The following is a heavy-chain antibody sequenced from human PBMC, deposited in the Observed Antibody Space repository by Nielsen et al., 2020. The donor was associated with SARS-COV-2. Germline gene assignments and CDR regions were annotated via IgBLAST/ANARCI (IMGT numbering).Heavy chain of an antibody. CDR3: ARTHDGYDFYWYYYGMDV. CDR2: TWYDGSNK. CDR1: GFTFSSYG. J-gene: IGHJ6*02. Sequence: GESLKISCAASGFTFSSYGMHWVRQAPGKGLEWVAVTWYDGSNKYYADSVKGRFTISRDNSKNTLYLQMNSLRAEDTAVYYCARTHDGYDFYWYYYGMDVWGQGTTVTVSS. V-gene: IGHV3-33*01. D-gene: IGHD3-3*01.